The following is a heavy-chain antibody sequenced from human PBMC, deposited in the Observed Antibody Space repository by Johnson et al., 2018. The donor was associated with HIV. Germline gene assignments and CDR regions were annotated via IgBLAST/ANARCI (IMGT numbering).Heavy chain of an antibody. D-gene: IGHD6-6*01. CDR1: GFTVSSNY. CDR3: ARASSIAARGADAFDI. J-gene: IGHJ3*02. Sequence: EVQLVESGGGLVQPGGSLRLSCAASGFTVSSNYMSWVRQAPGKGLEWVSVIYSGGSPYYADSVKGRFTISRDNSKNTLYLQMNSLRAEDTAVYYCARASSIAARGADAFDIWGQGTMVTVSS. CDR2: IYSGGSP. V-gene: IGHV3-66*02.